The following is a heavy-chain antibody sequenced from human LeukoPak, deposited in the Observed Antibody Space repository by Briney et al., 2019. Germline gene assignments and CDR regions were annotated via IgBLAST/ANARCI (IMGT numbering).Heavy chain of an antibody. CDR1: GGTSSSYA. D-gene: IGHD4-23*01. J-gene: IGHJ4*02. V-gene: IGHV1-69*04. Sequence: SVKVSCKASGGTSSSYAISWVRQAPGQGLEWMGRIIPILGIANYAQKFQGRVTITADKSTSTAYMELSSLRSEDTAVYYCASFDGGVYWGQGTLVTVSS. CDR2: IIPILGIA. CDR3: ASFDGGVY.